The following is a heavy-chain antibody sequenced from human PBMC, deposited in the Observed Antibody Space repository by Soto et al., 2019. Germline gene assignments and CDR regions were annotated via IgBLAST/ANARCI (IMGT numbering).Heavy chain of an antibody. CDR2: ITVNGIT. CDR1: GAYVSDFF. D-gene: IGHD1-7*01. CDR3: ARESGENWTYEAH. Sequence: QVQQLESGPGLVKPWDTLSLTCTVSGAYVSDFFWSWIRQPAGRGLEWIGRITVNGITQYTPSFRKRVTMSMDTSMNQSSLNLQSATAADTALYYCARESGENWTYEAHWGQGPLVTVSS. J-gene: IGHJ1*01. V-gene: IGHV4-4*07.